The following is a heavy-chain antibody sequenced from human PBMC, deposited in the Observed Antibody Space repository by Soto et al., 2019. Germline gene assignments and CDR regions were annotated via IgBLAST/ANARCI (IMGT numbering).Heavy chain of an antibody. J-gene: IGHJ4*02. CDR2: ISGSGDST. D-gene: IGHD1-26*01. Sequence: GGSLRLSCAASGLTFTNYAMSWVRQAPGKGLEWVSAISGSGDSTYYADSVKGRFTISRDNSKNTLYLQMNSLRAEDTAIYYCARRGSGSYYDCWGQGTLVTVSS. V-gene: IGHV3-23*01. CDR3: ARRGSGSYYDC. CDR1: GLTFTNYA.